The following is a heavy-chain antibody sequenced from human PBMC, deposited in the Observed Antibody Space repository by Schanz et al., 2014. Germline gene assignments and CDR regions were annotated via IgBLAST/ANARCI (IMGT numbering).Heavy chain of an antibody. J-gene: IGHJ4*02. CDR2: IGNGGVTI. CDR3: ARIGGSVFDY. Sequence: VQLLESGGGLVQPGGSLKLSCAASGFGFSDYFMAWIRQPPGRGLEWVSYIGNGGVTIYYADSVKGRFTISRDNSKNSLYLQMNSLRAEDTAVYYCARIGGSVFDYWAQGTLVTVSS. CDR1: GFGFSDYF. V-gene: IGHV3-11*01. D-gene: IGHD3-10*01.